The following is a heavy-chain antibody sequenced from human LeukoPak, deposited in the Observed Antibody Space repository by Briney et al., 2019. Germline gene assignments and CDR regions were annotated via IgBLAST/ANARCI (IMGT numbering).Heavy chain of an antibody. J-gene: IGHJ4*02. Sequence: GGSLRLSCKASGITFSAYSMTWVRQAPGMGLDWVANINQLGSEISYADSVKGRFTISRDNAKNSLYLQMNSLRAEDAAVYYCAREANYDFWSGYLLWGQGTLVTVSS. V-gene: IGHV3-7*03. CDR1: GITFSAYS. CDR2: INQLGSEI. D-gene: IGHD3-3*01. CDR3: AREANYDFWSGYLL.